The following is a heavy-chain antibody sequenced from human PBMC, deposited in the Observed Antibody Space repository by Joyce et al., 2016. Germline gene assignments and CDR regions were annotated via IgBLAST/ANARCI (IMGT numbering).Heavy chain of an antibody. CDR1: GFTFSSNW. CDR3: ARGPVPHDNYYMDV. D-gene: IGHD3-9*01. CDR2: VKGDGTRM. J-gene: IGHJ6*03. Sequence: EVQLEESGGDLVQPGGSLRLSCAASGFTFSSNWMHWVRQVPGKGPVWVARVKGDGTRMNYLDSVKGRFTISRDNAKNTLYLQMNSLRAEDTAIYYCARGPVPHDNYYMDVWGKGTTVTVSS. V-gene: IGHV3-74*01.